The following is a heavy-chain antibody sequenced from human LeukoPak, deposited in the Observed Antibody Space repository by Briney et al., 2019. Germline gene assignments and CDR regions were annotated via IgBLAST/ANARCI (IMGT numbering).Heavy chain of an antibody. J-gene: IGHJ4*02. V-gene: IGHV3-30-3*01. CDR1: GFTFSSYA. Sequence: GGSLRLSCAASGFTFSSYAMHWVRQAPGKGLEWVAVISYDGSNKYYADSVKGRFTISRDNSKNTLYLQMNSLRAEDTAVYYCARDLSHYDPFDYWGQGTLVTVSS. CDR2: ISYDGSNK. D-gene: IGHD3-22*01. CDR3: ARDLSHYDPFDY.